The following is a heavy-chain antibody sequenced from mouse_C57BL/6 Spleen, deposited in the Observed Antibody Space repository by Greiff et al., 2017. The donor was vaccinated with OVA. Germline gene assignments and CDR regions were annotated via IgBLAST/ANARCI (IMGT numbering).Heavy chain of an antibody. CDR3: ATTVVAKAMDY. Sequence: VQLQQSGAELVRPGTSVKVSCKASGYAFTNYLIEWVKQRPGQGLEWIGVINPGSGGTNYNEKFKGKATLTADKSSSTAYMQLSSLTSEDSAVYFCATTVVAKAMDYWGQGTSVTVSS. D-gene: IGHD1-1*01. CDR2: INPGSGGT. V-gene: IGHV1-54*01. J-gene: IGHJ4*01. CDR1: GYAFTNYL.